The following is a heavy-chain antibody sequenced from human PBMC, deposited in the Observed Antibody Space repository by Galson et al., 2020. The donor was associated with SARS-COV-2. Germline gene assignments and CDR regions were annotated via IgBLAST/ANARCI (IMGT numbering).Heavy chain of an antibody. CDR3: ARELLGAFDS. D-gene: IGHD2-15*01. CDR2: MSFSGNT. CDR1: GRPTRDYY. V-gene: IGHV4-59*01. J-gene: IGHJ3*02. Sequence: SETLSPTCTVSGRPTRDYYLSWIRQTPDNRLEWHGYMSFSGNTNYNPSLKRRVTISIDTSRNQFSLTLRSVTAADTAVYYCARELLGAFDSWGQGTMVAVS.